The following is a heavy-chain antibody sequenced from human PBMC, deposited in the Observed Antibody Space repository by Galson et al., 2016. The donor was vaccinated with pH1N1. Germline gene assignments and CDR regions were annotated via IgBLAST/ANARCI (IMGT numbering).Heavy chain of an antibody. V-gene: IGHV2-70*01. J-gene: IGHJ5*01. Sequence: PALVKPTQTLTLTCTFSGFSLTTSGMCVTWIRQPPGKALEWLALIRWDDDKYYNTSLKTRLTISKDTSKNQVVLRMTNMDPEDTATYFCSRFLSVDFVGYLDPWGQGTRVTVSS. CDR3: SRFLSVDFVGYLDP. CDR2: IRWDDDK. CDR1: GFSLTTSGMC. D-gene: IGHD4-23*01.